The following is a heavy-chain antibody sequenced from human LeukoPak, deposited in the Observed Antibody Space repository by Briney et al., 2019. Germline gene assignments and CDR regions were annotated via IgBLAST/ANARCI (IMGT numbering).Heavy chain of an antibody. CDR3: ARDVYRYGSGSDAFDI. Sequence: PGKSLRLSCAASGFSFSDYWMTWVRQAPGKGLEWVANIKQDESEKYYVDSVKGRFTISRDNAKNSLYLQMNSLRVEDTAVYYCARDVYRYGSGSDAFDIWGQGTMVTVSS. CDR1: GFSFSDYW. CDR2: IKQDESEK. D-gene: IGHD3-10*01. V-gene: IGHV3-7*01. J-gene: IGHJ3*02.